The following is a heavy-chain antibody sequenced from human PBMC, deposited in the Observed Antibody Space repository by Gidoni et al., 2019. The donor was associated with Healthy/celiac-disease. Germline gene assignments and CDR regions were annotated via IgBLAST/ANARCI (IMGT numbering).Heavy chain of an antibody. Sequence: QVQLVQSGAEVKKPGSSVKVSCTASGGTFSSYTISWVRQAPGQGLEWMGRIIPILGIANYAQKFQGRVTITADKSTSTAYMELSSLRSEDTAVYYCANDYYDSSGYPPPPTFDYWGQGTLVTVSS. D-gene: IGHD3-22*01. V-gene: IGHV1-69*02. J-gene: IGHJ4*02. CDR3: ANDYYDSSGYPPPPTFDY. CDR1: GGTFSSYT. CDR2: IIPILGIA.